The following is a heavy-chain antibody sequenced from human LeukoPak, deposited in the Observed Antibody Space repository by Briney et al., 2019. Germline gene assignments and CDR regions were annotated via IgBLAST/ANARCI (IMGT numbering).Heavy chain of an antibody. J-gene: IGHJ5*02. CDR3: ARGCSSTSCYIIRGFDP. CDR1: GYTFTGYY. D-gene: IGHD2-2*02. V-gene: IGHV1-2*06. CDR2: INPNSGGT. Sequence: WASVKVSCKASGYTFTGYYMHWVRQAPGQGLEWMGRINPNSGGTNYAQKFQGRVTMTRDTSISTAYMELSRLRSDDTAVYYCARGCSSTSCYIIRGFDPWGQGTLVTVSS.